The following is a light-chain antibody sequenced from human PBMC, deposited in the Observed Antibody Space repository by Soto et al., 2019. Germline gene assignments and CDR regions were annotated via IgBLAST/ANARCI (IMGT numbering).Light chain of an antibody. Sequence: EIVLTQSPGTLSLSPGERATLSCRASQSVSNSYLAWYQQKPGQAPRLLIYAASSRATGIPDRFTGSGSGTDFTLTISRLELEDFAVYYCQQYDSSFTFGPGTKVDIK. CDR1: QSVSNSY. V-gene: IGKV3-20*01. CDR2: AAS. CDR3: QQYDSSFT. J-gene: IGKJ3*01.